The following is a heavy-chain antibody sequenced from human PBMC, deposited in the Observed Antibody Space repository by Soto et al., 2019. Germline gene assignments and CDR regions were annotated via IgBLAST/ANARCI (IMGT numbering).Heavy chain of an antibody. D-gene: IGHD6-13*01. CDR1: GGSISSYY. CDR2: IYNSGST. J-gene: IGHJ4*02. V-gene: IGHV4-59*08. Sequence: QVQLQESGPGLVKPSETLSLTCTVSGGSISSYYWSWIRQPPGKGLEWIEYIYNSGSTNYNPSLKSRVTISVDTSKNQFSLKLSSVTAADTAVYYCARGSTGYSSSWYRYWGQGTLVTVSS. CDR3: ARGSTGYSSSWYRY.